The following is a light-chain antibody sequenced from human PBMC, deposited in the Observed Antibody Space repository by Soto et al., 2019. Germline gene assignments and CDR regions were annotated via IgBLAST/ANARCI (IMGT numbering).Light chain of an antibody. CDR2: GGS. V-gene: IGKV3-20*01. CDR1: QTSSSGS. Sequence: EIVLTQSPGTLSLSPGEGATLSCRASQTSSSGSLAWYQQKPGQPPRLLIYGGSSRAAGIPDRFSGSGSGTDFSLTISRLEPEYFAVYYCQQYGSSRTFGQGTKVEV. J-gene: IGKJ1*01. CDR3: QQYGSSRT.